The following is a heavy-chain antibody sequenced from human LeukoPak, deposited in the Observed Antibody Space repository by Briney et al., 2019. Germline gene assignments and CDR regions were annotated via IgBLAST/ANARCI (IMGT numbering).Heavy chain of an antibody. CDR3: ARGPGGRSGYYPLEDYYYYYYMDV. V-gene: IGHV1-3*01. Sequence: ASVKVSCKASGYTFTSYAMHWVRQAPGQRLEWMGWINAGNGNTKYSQEFQGRVTMTTDTSTSTAYMELRSLRSDDTAVYYCARGPGGRSGYYPLEDYYYYYYMDVWGKGTTVTVSS. CDR2: INAGNGNT. CDR1: GYTFTSYA. J-gene: IGHJ6*03. D-gene: IGHD3-22*01.